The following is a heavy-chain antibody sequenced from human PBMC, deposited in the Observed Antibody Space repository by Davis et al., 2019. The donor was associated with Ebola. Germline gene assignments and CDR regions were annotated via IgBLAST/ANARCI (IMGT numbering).Heavy chain of an antibody. CDR2: MNPNSGNT. Sequence: ASVKVSCKASGYRFTSYGFSWVRQAPGQGLEWMGWMNPNSGNTGYAQKFQGRVTITRDTSASTTYMELSSLRSEDTAVYYCAREIPVAPFDYWGQGTLVTVSS. CDR1: GYRFTSYG. CDR3: AREIPVAPFDY. V-gene: IGHV1-8*01. J-gene: IGHJ4*02. D-gene: IGHD6-19*01.